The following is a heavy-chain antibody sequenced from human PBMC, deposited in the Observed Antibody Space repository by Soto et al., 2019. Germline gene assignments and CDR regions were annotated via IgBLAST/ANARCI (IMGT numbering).Heavy chain of an antibody. V-gene: IGHV5-51*01. Sequence: GESLKISCKGSGYSFTNYWIGWVRQMPGKGLEWMGIIYPGDSDTRYSPSFQGQVTISADKSISTAYLQWSSLKASDTAMYYCARHLQGSSSWSDFDYWGQGTLVTVSS. CDR2: IYPGDSDT. CDR3: ARHLQGSSSWSDFDY. CDR1: GYSFTNYW. D-gene: IGHD6-13*01. J-gene: IGHJ4*02.